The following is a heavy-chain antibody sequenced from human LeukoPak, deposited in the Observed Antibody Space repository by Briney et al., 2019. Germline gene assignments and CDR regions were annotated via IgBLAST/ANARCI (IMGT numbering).Heavy chain of an antibody. J-gene: IGHJ4*02. CDR1: GGTFSSYA. V-gene: IGHV1-69*01. Sequence: GSSVKVSCKASGGTFSSYAISWVRQAPGQGLEWIGGIIPIFGTANYAQKFQGRVTITADESTSTAYMELSSLRSEDTAVYYCARGYDSSGYYYDGYFDYWGQGTLVTVSS. CDR2: IIPIFGTA. D-gene: IGHD3-22*01. CDR3: ARGYDSSGYYYDGYFDY.